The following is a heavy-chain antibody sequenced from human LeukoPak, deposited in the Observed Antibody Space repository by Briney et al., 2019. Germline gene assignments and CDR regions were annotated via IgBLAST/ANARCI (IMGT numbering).Heavy chain of an antibody. J-gene: IGHJ4*02. Sequence: SQTLSLTCTVSGGSISSGGYYWSWIRQHPGKGLEWIGYIYYSGSTYYNPPLKSRVTISVDTSKNQFSLKLSSVTAADTAVYYCARSPDSSGWYWDYWGQGTLVTVSS. CDR1: GGSISSGGYY. CDR3: ARSPDSSGWYWDY. CDR2: IYYSGST. V-gene: IGHV4-31*03. D-gene: IGHD6-19*01.